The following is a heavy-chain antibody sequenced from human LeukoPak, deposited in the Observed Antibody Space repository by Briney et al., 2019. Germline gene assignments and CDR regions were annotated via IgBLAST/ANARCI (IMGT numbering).Heavy chain of an antibody. CDR2: IIPIFGTA. J-gene: IGHJ6*03. CDR3: ARAARRVGDYCSSTSCYKGYYYYYMDV. Sequence: ASVKVSCKASGGTFSSYAISWVRQAPGQGLEWMGGIIPIFGTANYAQKFQGRVTITTDESTSTAYMELSRLRSDDTAVYYCARAARRVGDYCSSTSCYKGYYYYYMDVWGKGTTVTVSS. CDR1: GGTFSSYA. V-gene: IGHV1-69*05. D-gene: IGHD2-2*02.